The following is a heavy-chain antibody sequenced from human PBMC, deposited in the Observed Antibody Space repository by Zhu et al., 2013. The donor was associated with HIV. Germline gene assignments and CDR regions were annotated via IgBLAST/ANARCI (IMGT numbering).Heavy chain of an antibody. J-gene: IGHJ4*02. Sequence: QVQLVQSGAEVKKPGASVKVSCKASGYTFTSYYMHWVRQAPGQGLEWMGIINPSGGSTSYAQKFQGRVTMTRDTSTSTVYMELSSLRSEDTAVYYCARGKGRGWYGGAGNLDYWGQGTLVTVSS. V-gene: IGHV1-46*01. CDR2: INPSGGST. CDR3: ARGKGRGWYGGAGNLDY. D-gene: IGHD6-19*01. CDR1: GYTFTSYY.